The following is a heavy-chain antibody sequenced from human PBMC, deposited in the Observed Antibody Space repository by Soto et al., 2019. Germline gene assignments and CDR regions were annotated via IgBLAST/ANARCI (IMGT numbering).Heavy chain of an antibody. CDR2: INHSGST. Sequence: SETLSLTCAVYGGPFSGYYWSWIRQPPGKGLEWIGEINHSGSTNYNPSLKSRVTISVDTSKNQFSLKLSSVTAADTAVYYCARVDCSSTSCYVLDVWGKGTTVTVSS. V-gene: IGHV4-34*01. J-gene: IGHJ6*04. D-gene: IGHD2-2*01. CDR1: GGPFSGYY. CDR3: ARVDCSSTSCYVLDV.